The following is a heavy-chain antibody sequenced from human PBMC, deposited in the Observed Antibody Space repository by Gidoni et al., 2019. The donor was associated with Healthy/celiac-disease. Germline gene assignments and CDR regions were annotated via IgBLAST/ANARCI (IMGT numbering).Heavy chain of an antibody. Sequence: VQLQESGPGLVNPSETLSLTCTVPGGSISGYYWSWIRQPPGKGLEWIGYIYNSGSTNYNPSLKSRVTISLDTSKNQFSLKLSSGTAADTAVYHCVRGDITALHYFDYWGQGTLVTVSS. CDR2: IYNSGST. D-gene: IGHD5-12*01. J-gene: IGHJ4*02. CDR3: VRGDITALHYFDY. V-gene: IGHV4-59*01. CDR1: GGSISGYY.